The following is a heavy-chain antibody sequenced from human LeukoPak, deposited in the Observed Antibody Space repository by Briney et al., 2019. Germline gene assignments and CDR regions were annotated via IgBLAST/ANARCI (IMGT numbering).Heavy chain of an antibody. J-gene: IGHJ6*03. V-gene: IGHV1-8*03. CDR2: MNPNSGNT. CDR1: GYTFTSYD. D-gene: IGHD2-8*01. Sequence: GASVTVSCKASGYTFTSYDINWVRQAPGQGLEWMGWMNPNSGNTVYAQKFQGRVTITRNASISTAYMELSSLRSEDTAVYYCARGARYCTNGVCYLGYYYYYMDVWGKGTTVTVAS. CDR3: ARGARYCTNGVCYLGYYYYYMDV.